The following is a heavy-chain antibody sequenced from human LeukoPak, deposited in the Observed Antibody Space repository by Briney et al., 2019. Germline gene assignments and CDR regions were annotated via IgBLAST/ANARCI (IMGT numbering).Heavy chain of an antibody. Sequence: GGSLRLSCAASGFAFDDYVMNWVRQAPGKGLEWVSGISWNSGTIGYADSVKGRFTISRDNAKNSLYLQMNSLRAEDTALYYCVKGAAYHLGDAFDIWGQGTMVTVSS. J-gene: IGHJ3*02. CDR2: ISWNSGTI. CDR1: GFAFDDYV. CDR3: VKGAAYHLGDAFDI. D-gene: IGHD2-15*01. V-gene: IGHV3-9*01.